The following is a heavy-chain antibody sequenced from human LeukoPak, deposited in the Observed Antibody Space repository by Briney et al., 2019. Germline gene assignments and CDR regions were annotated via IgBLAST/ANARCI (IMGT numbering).Heavy chain of an antibody. J-gene: IGHJ4*02. CDR2: IKQDGSEK. CDR3: AKFSRSIEAGSGD. CDR1: GFTFSSYW. V-gene: IGHV3-7*05. D-gene: IGHD6-6*01. Sequence: RPGGSLRLSCAASGFTFSSYWMSWVRQVPGKGLEWVANIKQDGSEKSYVDSVKGRFTISRDNAKNSLYLQMSSLRAEDTAVYYCAKFSRSIEAGSGDWGQGTLATVSS.